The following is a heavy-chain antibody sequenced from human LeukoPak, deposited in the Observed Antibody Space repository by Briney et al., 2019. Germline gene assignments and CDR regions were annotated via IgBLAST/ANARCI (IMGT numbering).Heavy chain of an antibody. CDR3: ARARGSYVEAAY. V-gene: IGHV3-23*01. CDR1: GFTFSSYA. D-gene: IGHD3-16*01. Sequence: GGSLRLSCAASGFTFSSYAMSWVRQAPGKGLEWVSAISGSGGSTYYADSVKGRFTISRDNSKNTLYLQMNSLRAEDTAVYYCARARGSYVEAAYWGQGTLLTVSS. J-gene: IGHJ4*02. CDR2: ISGSGGST.